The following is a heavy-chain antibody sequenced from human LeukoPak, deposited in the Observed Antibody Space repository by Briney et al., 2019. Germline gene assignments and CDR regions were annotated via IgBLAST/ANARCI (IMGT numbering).Heavy chain of an antibody. CDR3: ARRGRNSSGWQDYL. D-gene: IGHD6-25*01. Sequence: SETLSLTCTVSGGSISSYYWSWIRQPPGKGLEWIANIYHTGSTNYNPSLSGRVTISIDTAKNQFSLKLTFVIAADTAVYYCARRGRNSSGWQDYLWGQGTLVTVSS. CDR1: GGSISSYY. V-gene: IGHV4-59*01. J-gene: IGHJ4*02. CDR2: IYHTGST.